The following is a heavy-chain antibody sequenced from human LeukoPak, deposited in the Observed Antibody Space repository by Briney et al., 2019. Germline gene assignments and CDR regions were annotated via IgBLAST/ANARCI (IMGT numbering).Heavy chain of an antibody. V-gene: IGHV3-21*01. CDR3: AGDTAMAPRVDY. CDR2: ISSSSSYI. D-gene: IGHD5-18*01. CDR1: GFTFSSYS. Sequence: GGSLRLSCAASGFTFSSYSMNWVRQAPGKGLDWVSSISSSSSYIYYADSVKGRFTISRDKAKNSLYLQMNSLRAEDTAVYYCAGDTAMAPRVDYWGQGTLVTVSS. J-gene: IGHJ4*02.